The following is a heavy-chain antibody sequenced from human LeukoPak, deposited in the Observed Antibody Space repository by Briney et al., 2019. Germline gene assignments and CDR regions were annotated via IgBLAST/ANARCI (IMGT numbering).Heavy chain of an antibody. CDR1: GGSISSYY. Sequence: SETLSLTCTVPGGSISSYYRSWIRQPPGKGLEGIGYIYTSGSTNYNPSLQSRVTISVDTSRNQFSLKLNSVTAADTAVYYCARHPCTASCRGGFDPWGQGTLVTVSS. D-gene: IGHD2-2*01. CDR3: ARHPCTASCRGGFDP. J-gene: IGHJ5*02. V-gene: IGHV4-4*09. CDR2: IYTSGST.